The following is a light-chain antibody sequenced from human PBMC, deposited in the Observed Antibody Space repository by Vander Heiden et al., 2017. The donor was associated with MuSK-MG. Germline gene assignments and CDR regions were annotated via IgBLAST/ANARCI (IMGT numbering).Light chain of an antibody. J-gene: IGKJ5*01. CDR2: DAS. V-gene: IGKV1-13*02. CDR1: QGIGSA. CDR3: HRFTSYGIT. Sequence: AIQLTQSPSSLSASVGDRVTITCRASQGIGSALAWYQQKPGKAPNLLIYDASSLESGVPSRFSSSGSGTDFTLTMSCLHPEDFATYYCHRFTSYGITFGQGTLLEIK.